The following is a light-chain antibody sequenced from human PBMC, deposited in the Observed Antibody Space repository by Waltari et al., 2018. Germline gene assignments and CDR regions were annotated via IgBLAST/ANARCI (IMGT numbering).Light chain of an antibody. Sequence: EIVLKQSPGTLSLSPGERGTLSCRASQSFTTTSLAWYQPKPGQTPRLLIYDASNRAPGIPDRFSGSGSGTDFTLSISRVESEDFAVYHCQQYDTSPYTFGQGTKLEIK. J-gene: IGKJ2*01. V-gene: IGKV3-20*01. CDR3: QQYDTSPYT. CDR2: DAS. CDR1: QSFTTTS.